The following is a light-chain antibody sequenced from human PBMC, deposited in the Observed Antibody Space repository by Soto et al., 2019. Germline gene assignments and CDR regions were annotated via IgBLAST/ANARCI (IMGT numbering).Light chain of an antibody. J-gene: IGLJ3*02. CDR3: SSYAGRDIWV. CDR2: EVT. V-gene: IGLV2-8*01. CDR1: SVDINY. Sequence: QSVLTQPPSASGSRGQSVTISCTGTSVDINYVSWFQQHPGKAPKLIICEVTKRPSGVPDRFSGSKSGNTASQTVSGLQDDDEADYYCSSYAGRDIWVFGGGTKVTVL.